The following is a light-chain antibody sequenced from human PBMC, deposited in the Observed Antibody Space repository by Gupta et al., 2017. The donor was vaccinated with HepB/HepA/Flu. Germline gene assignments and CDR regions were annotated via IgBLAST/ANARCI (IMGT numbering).Light chain of an antibody. CDR2: DAS. Sequence: DFKMTHSPSSLLPSVGERVTITCRASQGISSYLNWYQQKPGKSPKLLIYDASSLQSGVPSRFSGSGSGTDFTITISSLQPEDFATYYCQQSYSTPRYTFGQGTKLEIK. J-gene: IGKJ2*01. CDR1: QGISSY. CDR3: QQSYSTPRYT. V-gene: IGKV1-39*01.